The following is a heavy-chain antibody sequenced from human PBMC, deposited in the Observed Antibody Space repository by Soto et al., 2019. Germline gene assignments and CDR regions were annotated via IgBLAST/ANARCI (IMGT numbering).Heavy chain of an antibody. CDR2: IYYSGST. J-gene: IGHJ5*02. CDR3: ARKQTSVVSQAWFDV. Sequence: SSETLSLTCTVTGDSISSRSYYWGWIRQPPGKGLEWLGSIYYSGSTYNNPSLRSRLPMSIDTSKDQFSLNLKSVTAADTARYCCARKQTSVVSQAWFDVWGPGSLVTVSS. CDR1: GDSISSRSYY. D-gene: IGHD2-21*01. V-gene: IGHV4-39*01.